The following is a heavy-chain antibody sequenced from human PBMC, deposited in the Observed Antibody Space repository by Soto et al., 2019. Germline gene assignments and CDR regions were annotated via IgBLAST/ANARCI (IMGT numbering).Heavy chain of an antibody. CDR3: AGRSSLASVQVYFGEISNYNWFDP. V-gene: IGHV4-39*01. D-gene: IGHD3-10*01. J-gene: IGHJ5*02. Sequence: QLQLQESGPGLVKPSETLSLTCTVSNGSISSAIYYWGWIRQPPGKGLEWIGSIYHSGSTYYNPSLRGRVTISVYTSKNQFSLKLSSVTAADTAVYFCAGRSSLASVQVYFGEISNYNWFDPWGQGTLVTVSS. CDR2: IYHSGST. CDR1: NGSISSAIYY.